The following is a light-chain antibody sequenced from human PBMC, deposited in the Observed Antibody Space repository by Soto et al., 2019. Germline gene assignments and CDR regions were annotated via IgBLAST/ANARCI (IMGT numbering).Light chain of an antibody. V-gene: IGKV1-6*01. CDR1: QAIRND. CDR2: TAS. CDR3: LHDYSYPRT. Sequence: IQMTQSPSSLSASVGDRVIITCRASQAIRNDLGWYQQKPGKAPKXMTYTASTLQSGVPSRFSGSGSGADFTLTIRSLQPEDAATYYCLHDYSYPRTFGQGTKVDIK. J-gene: IGKJ1*01.